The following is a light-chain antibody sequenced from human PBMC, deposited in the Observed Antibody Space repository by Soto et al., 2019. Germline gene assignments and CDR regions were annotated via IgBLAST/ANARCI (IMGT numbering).Light chain of an antibody. CDR2: DAS. J-gene: IGKJ2*01. CDR1: QNVSSY. CDR3: QQHSNWPPFT. Sequence: EIVLTQSPATLSLSPGERATLSCRASQNVSSYLAWYQQKPGQAPRLLIYDASNRATGIPARFSGSGSGTDFTLTISSLEPEDFAVYCCQQHSNWPPFTFGQGTKLEI. V-gene: IGKV3-11*01.